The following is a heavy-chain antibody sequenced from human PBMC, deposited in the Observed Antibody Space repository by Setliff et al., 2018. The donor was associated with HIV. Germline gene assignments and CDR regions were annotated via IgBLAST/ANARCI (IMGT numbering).Heavy chain of an antibody. CDR3: ASLFRLSGFWISFLPDY. CDR2: IDYNEIT. Sequence: SETLSLTCTVSGDSVSRSNYYWAWIRQPPGKGPEWIGSIDYNEITYYNPTLKSRVTLSVDTPKNQFSLYLSSVTASDTAVYYCASLFRLSGFWISFLPDYWGQGILVTVSS. J-gene: IGHJ4*02. D-gene: IGHD3-3*01. V-gene: IGHV4-39*01. CDR1: GDSVSRSNYY.